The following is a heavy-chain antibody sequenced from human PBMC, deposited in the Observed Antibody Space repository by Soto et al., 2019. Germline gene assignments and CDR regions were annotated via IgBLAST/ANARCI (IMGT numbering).Heavy chain of an antibody. V-gene: IGHV3-23*01. CDR2: ISGSGGST. Sequence: GGSLILSCAASGFTFSSYAMSWVRQAPGKGLEWVSAISGSGGSTYYADSVKGRFTISRDNSKNTLYLQMNSLRAEDTAVYYCAKEGGNFWSGYYIGYWGQGTLVTVSS. CDR3: AKEGGNFWSGYYIGY. J-gene: IGHJ4*02. D-gene: IGHD3-3*01. CDR1: GFTFSSYA.